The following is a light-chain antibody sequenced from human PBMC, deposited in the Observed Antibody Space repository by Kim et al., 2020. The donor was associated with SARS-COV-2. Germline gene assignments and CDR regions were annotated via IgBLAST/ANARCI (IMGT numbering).Light chain of an antibody. CDR3: SSYTSSTSGV. V-gene: IGLV2-14*03. J-gene: IGLJ1*01. CDR1: SSDFGGYHY. CDR2: DVS. Sequence: QSALTQPASVSGSPGQSITISCTGTSSDFGGYHYVSWYQQHPGKAPKLMIYDVSDRPSGVSNRFSGSKSGNTASLTISGLQAEDEADYYCSSYTSSTSGVFGTGTKVTVL.